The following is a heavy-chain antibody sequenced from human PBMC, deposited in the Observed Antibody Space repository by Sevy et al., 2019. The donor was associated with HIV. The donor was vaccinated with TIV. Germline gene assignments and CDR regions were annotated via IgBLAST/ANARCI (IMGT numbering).Heavy chain of an antibody. D-gene: IGHD2-2*01. CDR1: GITFSNYA. J-gene: IGHJ4*02. Sequence: GGSLRLSCTASGITFSNYAMSWVRQAPGKGLEWVSTFSFGCGKINYADSVKGRFTISRDNSKNTRYLQMNSLRAEDTALYYCAREGCSKPHDYWGQGSLVTVSS. CDR3: AREGCSKPHDY. V-gene: IGHV3-23*01. CDR2: FSFGCGKI.